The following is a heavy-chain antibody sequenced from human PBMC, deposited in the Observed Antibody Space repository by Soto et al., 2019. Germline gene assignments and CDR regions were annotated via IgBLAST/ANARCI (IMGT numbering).Heavy chain of an antibody. J-gene: IGHJ5*02. D-gene: IGHD2-2*01. CDR1: GGSISSGGYS. Sequence: SETLSLTCAVSGGSISSGGYSWSWIRQAPGKGLEWIGYIYHSGSTYYNPSLKSRVTISVDRSKNQFSLKLSSVTAADTAVYYCARVPDLWAQGTLVTVSS. V-gene: IGHV4-30-2*01. CDR3: ARVPDL. CDR2: IYHSGST.